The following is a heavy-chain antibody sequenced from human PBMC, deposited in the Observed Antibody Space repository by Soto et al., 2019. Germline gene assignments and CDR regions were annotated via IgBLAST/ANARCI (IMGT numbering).Heavy chain of an antibody. V-gene: IGHV1-18*01. J-gene: IGHJ3*02. CDR3: ARRAWENSDDFDI. Sequence: ASVKVSCKASGYTFSSYGITWVRQAPGQGLEWMGWISAYGGNTKYAQKLQGRVTMTTDTSTSTAYMELRSLRSDDTAPYYCARRAWENSDDFDIWGQGTMVTVSS. CDR1: GYTFSSYG. D-gene: IGHD1-26*01. CDR2: ISAYGGNT.